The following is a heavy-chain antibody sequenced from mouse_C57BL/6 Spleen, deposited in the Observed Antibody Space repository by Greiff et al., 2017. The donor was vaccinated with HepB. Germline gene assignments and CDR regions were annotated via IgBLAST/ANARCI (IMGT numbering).Heavy chain of an antibody. Sequence: QVQLKQSGAELVKPGASVKISCKASGYAFSSYWMNWVKQRPGKGLEWIGQIYPGDGDTNYNGKFKGKATLTADKSSSTAYMQLSSLTSADSAVYFCARGGAYYSNYYAMDYWGQGTSVTVSS. V-gene: IGHV1-80*01. CDR3: ARGGAYYSNYYAMDY. J-gene: IGHJ4*01. CDR2: IYPGDGDT. D-gene: IGHD2-5*01. CDR1: GYAFSSYW.